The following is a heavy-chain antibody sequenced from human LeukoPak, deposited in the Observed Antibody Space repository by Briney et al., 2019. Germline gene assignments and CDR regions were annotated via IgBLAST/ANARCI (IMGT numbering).Heavy chain of an antibody. CDR1: GYTFTNYY. J-gene: IGHJ4*02. D-gene: IGHD4-23*01. V-gene: IGHV1-2*02. CDR2: INPNSGGT. Sequence: GASAKVSCKASGYTFTNYYMHWVRQAPGQGLEWMGWINPNSGGTYYAQKFQGRVTMTSDTSISSAYMELSRLRSDDRAVYYCARDLYGGTSATFDYWGQGTLVTVSS. CDR3: ARDLYGGTSATFDY.